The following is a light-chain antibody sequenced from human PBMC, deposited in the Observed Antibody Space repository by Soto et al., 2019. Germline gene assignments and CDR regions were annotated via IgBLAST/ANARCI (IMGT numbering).Light chain of an antibody. V-gene: IGLV2-11*01. CDR2: DVS. CDR3: RSYAGTYTYVV. J-gene: IGLJ2*01. CDR1: SSDVGGYNY. Sequence: QSALTQPRSVSGFPGQSVTISCTGTSSDVGGYNYVSWYQQHPGRAPKLIICDVSKRPSGVPVRFSGSKSGNTASLTISGLQAEDEADYFCRSYAGTYTYVVFGGGTQLTVL.